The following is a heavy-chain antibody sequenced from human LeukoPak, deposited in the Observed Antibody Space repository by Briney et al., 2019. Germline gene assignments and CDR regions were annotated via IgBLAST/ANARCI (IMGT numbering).Heavy chain of an antibody. J-gene: IGHJ4*02. CDR3: AKLSGYSYGYFDY. CDR2: ISGSGGST. V-gene: IGHV3-23*01. D-gene: IGHD5-18*01. CDR1: GFTFSSYA. Sequence: PGGSLRLSCAASGFTFSSYAMSWVRQAPGKGLEWVSAISGSGGSTYYADSVKGRFTISRDNSRNTLYLQMNSLRAEDTAVHYCAKLSGYSYGYFDYWGQGTLVTVSS.